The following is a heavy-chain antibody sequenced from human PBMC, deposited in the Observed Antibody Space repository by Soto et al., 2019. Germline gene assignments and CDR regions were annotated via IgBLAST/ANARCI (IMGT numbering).Heavy chain of an antibody. CDR1: GYTFTSYG. CDR3: SRDRGRYCSGGSCGSSC. V-gene: IGHV1-18*04. D-gene: IGHD2-15*01. CDR2: ISAYNGNT. Sequence: ASVKVSCKASGYTFTSYGISWVRQAPGQGLEWMGWISAYNGNTNYAQKLQGRVTMTRDTSTSTAYMELRSLRSDDTAVYYCSRDRGRYCSGGSCGSSCRGKGTLVTVSS. J-gene: IGHJ4*03.